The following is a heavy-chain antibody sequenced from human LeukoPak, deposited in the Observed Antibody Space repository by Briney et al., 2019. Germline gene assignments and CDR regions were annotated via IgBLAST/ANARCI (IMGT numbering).Heavy chain of an antibody. D-gene: IGHD1-14*01. CDR2: TYFRSKWYY. Sequence: SQTLSLTCAISGDSVSSKTATWNWIRQSPSRGLEWLGRTYFRSKWYYDYAMSVKGWVSISPDTSKNHFSLHLDSVTPEDTAVYYCARDHWYDILSFDYWGQGTVVTVSS. CDR3: ARDHWYDILSFDY. J-gene: IGHJ4*02. V-gene: IGHV6-1*03. CDR1: GDSVSSKTAT.